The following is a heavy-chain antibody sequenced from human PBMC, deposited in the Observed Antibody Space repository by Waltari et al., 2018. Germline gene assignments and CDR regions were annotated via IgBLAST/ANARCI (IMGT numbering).Heavy chain of an antibody. D-gene: IGHD2-2*01. Sequence: QVQLVQSGAEVKKPGASVKVSCKASGSTFTGYYMHWVRQAPGQGLEWMGRINPNSGGTNYAQKFQGRVTMTRDTSISTAYMELSRLRSDDTAVYYCARVAPWEVPAAPSVDYWGQGTLVTVSS. CDR3: ARVAPWEVPAAPSVDY. CDR2: INPNSGGT. V-gene: IGHV1-2*06. CDR1: GSTFTGYY. J-gene: IGHJ4*02.